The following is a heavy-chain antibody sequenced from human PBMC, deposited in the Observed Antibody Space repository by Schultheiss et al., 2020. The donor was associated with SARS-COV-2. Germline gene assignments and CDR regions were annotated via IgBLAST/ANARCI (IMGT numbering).Heavy chain of an antibody. Sequence: TLSLTCTFSGFSLSTSGMRVSWIRQPPGKALEWLARIDWDDDKFYSTSLKTRLTISKDTSKNQVVLTMTNMDPVDTATYYCARSSGITVSFDYWGQGTLVTVSS. CDR3: ARSSGITVSFDY. D-gene: IGHD1-20*01. V-gene: IGHV2-70*04. CDR1: GFSLSTSGMR. CDR2: IDWDDDK. J-gene: IGHJ4*02.